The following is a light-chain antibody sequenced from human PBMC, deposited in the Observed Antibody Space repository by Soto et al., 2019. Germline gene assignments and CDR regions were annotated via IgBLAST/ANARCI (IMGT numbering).Light chain of an antibody. CDR3: QQYDKCPPK. J-gene: IGKJ1*01. Sequence: EIVMTQSPATLSVSRGERGTLSCGASQIIRDYLAWYQQKPGQAPRLLIHGASTRAPGIPARFSGGGSGTDFTLTISSLQSEDFAVNYCQQYDKCPPKVGKGTKV. CDR1: QIIRDY. V-gene: IGKV3-15*01. CDR2: GAS.